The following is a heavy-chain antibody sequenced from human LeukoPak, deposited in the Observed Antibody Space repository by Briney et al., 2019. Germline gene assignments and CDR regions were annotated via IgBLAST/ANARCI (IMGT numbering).Heavy chain of an antibody. CDR1: GFTFSSYS. Sequence: GGSLRLSCAASGFTFSSYSMNWVLQAPGKGLEWVSYISSSSSTIYYADSVKGRFTISRDNAKNSLYLQMNSLRAEDTAVYYCARAQQFYYYMDVWGKGTTVTVSS. J-gene: IGHJ6*03. D-gene: IGHD6-13*01. CDR2: ISSSSSTI. V-gene: IGHV3-48*01. CDR3: ARAQQFYYYMDV.